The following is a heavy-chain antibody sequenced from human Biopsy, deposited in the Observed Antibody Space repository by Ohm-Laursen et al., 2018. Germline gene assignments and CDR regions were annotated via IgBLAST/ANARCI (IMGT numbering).Heavy chain of an antibody. V-gene: IGHV4-61*01. Sequence: PSDTLSLTCTVSGGSVSSGSYYWSWIRQPPGKGLEWIGYIYYSGSTNYNPSLRSRVTISVDRSKNQFSLELSSVTAADTAVYYCARVGAGAPSIDYFDYWGQGALVTVSS. J-gene: IGHJ4*02. CDR1: GGSVSSGSYY. CDR3: ARVGAGAPSIDYFDY. D-gene: IGHD1-26*01. CDR2: IYYSGST.